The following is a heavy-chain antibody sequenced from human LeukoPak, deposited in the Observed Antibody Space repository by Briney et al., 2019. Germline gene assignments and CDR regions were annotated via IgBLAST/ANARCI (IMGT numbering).Heavy chain of an antibody. V-gene: IGHV1-24*01. J-gene: IGHJ6*02. D-gene: IGHD6-13*01. CDR3: APIAAAGLHYGMDV. Sequence: ASVKVSCKVSGDTLTELPMHWVRQAPGKGLEWMGGFDPEDGETIYAQKFQGRVTMTEDTSTDTAYMELSSLRSEDTAVYYCAPIAAAGLHYGMDVWGQGTTVTVSS. CDR1: GDTLTELP. CDR2: FDPEDGET.